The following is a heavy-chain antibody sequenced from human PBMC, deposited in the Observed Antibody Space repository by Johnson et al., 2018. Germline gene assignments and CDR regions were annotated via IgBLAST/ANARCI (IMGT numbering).Heavy chain of an antibody. Sequence: QVQLVQSGGGVVQPGRSLRLSCAASGFTFRNHGMHWVRQAPGKGLEWVAVVSYDGSNKYYADSVKGRFTISRDNSKNTLYLQMNSLRAEDTAVYYCASSDTAMVLEPYYYYGMDVWGQGTTVTVSS. J-gene: IGHJ6*02. CDR3: ASSDTAMVLEPYYYYGMDV. D-gene: IGHD5-18*01. CDR1: GFTFRNHG. V-gene: IGHV3-30*03. CDR2: VSYDGSNK.